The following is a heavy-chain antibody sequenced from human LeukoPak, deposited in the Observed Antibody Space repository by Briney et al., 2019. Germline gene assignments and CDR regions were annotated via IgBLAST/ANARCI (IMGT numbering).Heavy chain of an antibody. CDR1: GFTLDDYA. J-gene: IGHJ4*02. CDR3: TRNTVTVHFDY. D-gene: IGHD4-17*01. Sequence: PGGALRLSCSASGFTLDDYAVSWFRQAPGKGLEGVGFIRSKAFGGTPEYAASVRGRFTISRDDSKSIASLQMNSLKTEDTAVYYCTRNTVTVHFDYWSQGTLVTVSS. CDR2: IRSKAFGGTP. V-gene: IGHV3-49*03.